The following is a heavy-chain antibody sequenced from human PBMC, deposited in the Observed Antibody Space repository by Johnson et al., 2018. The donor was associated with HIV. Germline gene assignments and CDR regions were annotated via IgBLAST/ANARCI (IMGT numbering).Heavy chain of an antibody. CDR3: ARGRKDIGAADGLDNDGFDM. CDR2: IGKDADKE. CDR1: GFRLSDYY. D-gene: IGHD6-13*01. V-gene: IGHV3-11*01. J-gene: IGHJ3*02. Sequence: QVQLMESGGGLATTGGSLRLSCAGSGFRLSDYYMNWIRQAPGKGLEWVSFIGKDADKEYYLDSVKGRLTISRDISETTIYLQMDSLRPYDTALYYCARGRKDIGAADGLDNDGFDMWGQGTLVTVS.